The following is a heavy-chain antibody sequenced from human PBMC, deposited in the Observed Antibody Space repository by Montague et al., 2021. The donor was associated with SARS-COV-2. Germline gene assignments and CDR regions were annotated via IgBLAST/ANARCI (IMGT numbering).Heavy chain of an antibody. D-gene: IGHD5-24*01. CDR2: IYYSGST. Sequence: SETLSLTCTVSGGSISSYYWSWIRQPPGKGLEWIGYIYYSGSTNYKPSRKSRVTISVDTSKNQFSLKLSSVTAADTAVYYCARVFPRWLQFDPYFDYWGQGTLVTVSS. CDR1: GGSISSYY. V-gene: IGHV4-59*01. J-gene: IGHJ4*02. CDR3: ARVFPRWLQFDPYFDY.